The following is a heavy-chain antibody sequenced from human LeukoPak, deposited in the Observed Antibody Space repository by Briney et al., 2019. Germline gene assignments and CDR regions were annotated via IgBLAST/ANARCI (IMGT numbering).Heavy chain of an antibody. J-gene: IGHJ4*02. D-gene: IGHD6-19*01. CDR1: GFTFSSYA. CDR2: ILYDGSNK. Sequence: GGSLRLSCAASGFTFSSYAMHWVRQAPGKGLEWVAVILYDGSNKYYADSVKGRFTISRDNSKNTLYLQMNSLRAEDTAVYYCAKELPWLVGGYFDYWGQGTLVTVSS. CDR3: AKELPWLVGGYFDY. V-gene: IGHV3-30-3*01.